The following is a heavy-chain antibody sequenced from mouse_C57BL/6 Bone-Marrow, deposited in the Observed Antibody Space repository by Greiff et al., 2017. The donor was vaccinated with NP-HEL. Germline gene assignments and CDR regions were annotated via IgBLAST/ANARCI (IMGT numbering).Heavy chain of an antibody. CDR3: ARYAPTTTVVAKGYFDY. J-gene: IGHJ2*01. CDR1: GYSITSDY. V-gene: IGHV3-8*01. CDR2: ISYSGST. Sequence: VQLKESGPGLAKPSQTLSLTCSVTGYSITSDYWNWLRKFPGNKLEYMGYISYSGSTYYNPSLKSRISITRDTSKNQYYLQLNSVTTEDTATYYCARYAPTTTVVAKGYFDYWGQGTTLTVSS. D-gene: IGHD1-1*01.